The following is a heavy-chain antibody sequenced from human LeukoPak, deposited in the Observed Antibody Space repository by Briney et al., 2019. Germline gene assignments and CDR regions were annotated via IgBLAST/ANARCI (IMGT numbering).Heavy chain of an antibody. D-gene: IGHD3-10*01. CDR1: GFAFSSYA. CDR3: AKDCEWFGKRKSYYYYGMDV. V-gene: IGHV3-30*18. CDR2: ISYDGSNK. Sequence: GGSLRLSCAASGFAFSSYAMSWVRQAPGKGLEWVAVISYDGSNKYHADSVKGRFTISRDNSKNTLYLQMNSLRAEDTAVYYCAKDCEWFGKRKSYYYYGMDVWGQGTTVTVSS. J-gene: IGHJ6*02.